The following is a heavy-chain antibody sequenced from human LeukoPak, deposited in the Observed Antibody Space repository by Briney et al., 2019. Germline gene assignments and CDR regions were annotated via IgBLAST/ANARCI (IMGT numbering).Heavy chain of an antibody. J-gene: IGHJ4*02. CDR1: GGSISSYY. Sequence: SETLSLTCTGSGGSISSYYWSWIRQPAGKGLEGIGHIYPGGTTSYNPSLKRRATMSVQPSKNQFSLRLTSVIAADTAVYYCARDLLWWGQGNLVTVSS. D-gene: IGHD2-21*01. CDR3: ARDLLW. V-gene: IGHV4-4*07. CDR2: IYPGGTT.